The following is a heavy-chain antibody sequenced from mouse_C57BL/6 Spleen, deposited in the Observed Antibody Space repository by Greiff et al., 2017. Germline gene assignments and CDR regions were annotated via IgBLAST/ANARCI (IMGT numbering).Heavy chain of an antibody. Sequence: VQLQQSGPELVKPGASVKISCKASGYAFSSSWMNWVKQRPGKGLEWIGGIYPGDGDTNYNGKFKGKATLTADKSTSTAYMQLSSLTSADSSVYICARANWDPYFDYWGQGTTLTVSS. CDR1: GYAFSSSW. D-gene: IGHD4-1*01. CDR2: IYPGDGDT. J-gene: IGHJ2*01. V-gene: IGHV1-82*01. CDR3: ARANWDPYFDY.